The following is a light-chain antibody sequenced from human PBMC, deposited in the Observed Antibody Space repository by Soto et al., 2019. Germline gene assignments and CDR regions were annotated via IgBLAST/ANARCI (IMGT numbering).Light chain of an antibody. V-gene: IGKV3-20*01. J-gene: IGKJ4*01. CDR2: GIS. Sequence: EIVLTQSPGTLSLSPGERATLSCRASHTISSSYLAWYQQKPGQAPRLLMYGISRRATGIPDRFSGSGSGTDFTLTITRLEPEDFASYYCQHSYSTPRTFGGGTMVE. CDR1: HTISSSY. CDR3: QHSYSTPRT.